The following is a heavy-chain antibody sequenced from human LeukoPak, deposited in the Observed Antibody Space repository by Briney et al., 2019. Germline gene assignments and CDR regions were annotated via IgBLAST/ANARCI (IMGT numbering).Heavy chain of an antibody. V-gene: IGHV1-2*02. J-gene: IGHJ4*02. CDR1: GYTFTDYY. Sequence: GASVKVSCKTSGYTFTDYYFYWLRQAPGQGLEWMAWIYPNSGATRYAQKFQGRITVTRDTSISTAYMELRTLTPDGTAVYYCARDGDAVMVDFDYWGQGTLVTVSS. CDR2: IYPNSGAT. CDR3: ARDGDAVMVDFDY. D-gene: IGHD5-18*01.